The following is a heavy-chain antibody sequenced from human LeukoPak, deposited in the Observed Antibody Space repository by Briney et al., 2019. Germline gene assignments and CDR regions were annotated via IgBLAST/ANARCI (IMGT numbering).Heavy chain of an antibody. Sequence: GASVKVSCKASGYTFTGYYMHWVRQAPGQGLEWMGWINPNSGDTNYEQKFQGRVTMTRDTSISTAYMELSRLRSDDRAVYYCARALYTSSWPINAFNIWGQGTMVTVSS. CDR1: GYTFTGYY. D-gene: IGHD6-13*01. CDR3: ARALYTSSWPINAFNI. J-gene: IGHJ3*02. CDR2: INPNSGDT. V-gene: IGHV1-2*02.